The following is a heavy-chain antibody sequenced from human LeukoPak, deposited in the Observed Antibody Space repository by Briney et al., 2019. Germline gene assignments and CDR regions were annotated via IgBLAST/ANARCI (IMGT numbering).Heavy chain of an antibody. J-gene: IGHJ4*02. CDR2: IYYSGST. CDR3: ARHQPPFDY. Sequence: PSETLSLTCTVSGGSISNSNYYWGWIRQPPGKGLEWIGSIYYSGSTYYNPSLKSRVTISVDTSKNQFSLKLSSVTAADTAVYYCARHQPPFDYWGQGTLVTVSS. CDR1: GGSISNSNYY. V-gene: IGHV4-39*01.